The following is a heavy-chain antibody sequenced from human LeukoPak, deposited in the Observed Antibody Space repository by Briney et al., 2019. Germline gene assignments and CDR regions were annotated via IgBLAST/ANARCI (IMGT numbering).Heavy chain of an antibody. CDR1: GGSISGYY. V-gene: IGHV4-39*01. D-gene: IGHD1-26*01. CDR2: IYYSGST. Sequence: SETLSLTCTVSGGSISGYYWGWIRQPPGKGLEWIGSIYYSGSTYYNPSLKSRVTISVDMSKNQFSLKLSPVTAADTAVYYCARQPRVGARERGLDYWGQGTLVTVSS. CDR3: ARQPRVGARERGLDY. J-gene: IGHJ4*02.